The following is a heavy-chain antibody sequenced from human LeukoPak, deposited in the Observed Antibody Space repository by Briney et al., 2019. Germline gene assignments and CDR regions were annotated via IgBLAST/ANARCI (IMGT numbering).Heavy chain of an antibody. V-gene: IGHV3-23*01. Sequence: QTGGSLRLSCAASGFTFSSCDMNWVRQAPGKGPEWVSGISTSGAGTYYADSVKGRFAISRDNSKNTLYLQMSSLRAEDTAVYYCVKGQTVRYARAAFDIWGQGTMVTVSS. D-gene: IGHD3-9*01. CDR1: GFTFSSCD. CDR2: ISTSGAGT. J-gene: IGHJ3*02. CDR3: VKGQTVRYARAAFDI.